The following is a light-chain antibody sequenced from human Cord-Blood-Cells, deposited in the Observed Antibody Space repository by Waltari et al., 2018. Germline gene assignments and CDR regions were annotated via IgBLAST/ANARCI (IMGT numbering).Light chain of an antibody. CDR3: SSYTSSSTLV. CDR1: SSDVGGYNY. CDR2: DVS. V-gene: IGLV2-14*01. Sequence: QSALTPPASVSGSPGQSITISCPGTSSDVGGYNYVSWYQQHPGKAPKLMIYDVSNRPSGVSNRFSGSKSGNTASLTISGLKAEDEADYYCSSYTSSSTLVFGTGTKVTVL. J-gene: IGLJ1*01.